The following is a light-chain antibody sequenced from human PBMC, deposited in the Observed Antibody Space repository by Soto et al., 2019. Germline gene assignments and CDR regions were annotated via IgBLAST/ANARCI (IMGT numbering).Light chain of an antibody. J-gene: IGLJ2*01. CDR1: SSDVGGYNN. Sequence: QSALTQHASVSGSPGRSITISCTGTSSDVGGYNNVSWYQQHPGKAPKLMIYDVSNRPSGGSNRFSGSKSGNTASLTISGLQAEDEADYYCSSYTSSSTVVFGGGTKVTVL. CDR2: DVS. CDR3: SSYTSSSTVV. V-gene: IGLV2-14*01.